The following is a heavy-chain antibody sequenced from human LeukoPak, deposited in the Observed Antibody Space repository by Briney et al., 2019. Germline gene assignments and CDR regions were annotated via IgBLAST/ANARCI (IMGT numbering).Heavy chain of an antibody. D-gene: IGHD1-26*01. CDR1: GFTFSSYA. CDR2: ILYDGSNE. J-gene: IGHJ4*02. Sequence: PGGSLRLSCATSGFTFSSYAMHWVRQAPGKGLEWVAVILYDGSNEYYADSVKGRFAISRDNSQNTLHLQINSLRAEDTAVYYCARAQHRGWGFDYWGQGTLVTVSS. CDR3: ARAQHRGWGFDY. V-gene: IGHV3-30*09.